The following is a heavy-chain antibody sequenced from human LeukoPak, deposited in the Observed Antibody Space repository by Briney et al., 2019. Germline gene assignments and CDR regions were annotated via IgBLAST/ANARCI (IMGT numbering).Heavy chain of an antibody. J-gene: IGHJ4*02. CDR1: GFTFSSYS. D-gene: IGHD3-22*01. CDR3: ARDQGENYDSSGYYRY. CDR2: ISSSSSTT. Sequence: GGSLRLSCAASGFTFSSYSMNWVRQAPGKGLEGVSYISSSSSTTNYADSVKGRFTISRDNAKNSLYLQMNSLRAEDTAVYYCARDQGENYDSSGYYRYWGQGTLVAVSS. V-gene: IGHV3-48*04.